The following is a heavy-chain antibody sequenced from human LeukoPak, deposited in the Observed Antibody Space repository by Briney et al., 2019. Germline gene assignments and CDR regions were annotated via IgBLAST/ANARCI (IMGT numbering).Heavy chain of an antibody. Sequence: ASVKVSCKASGYTFTSYDINWVRQATGQGREWMGWMNPNSGNTGYAQKFQGRVTMTRNTSISTAYMELSSLRSEDTAVYYCARSYDSSGYCDYWGQGTLVTVSS. D-gene: IGHD3-22*01. J-gene: IGHJ4*02. CDR3: ARSYDSSGYCDY. CDR2: MNPNSGNT. CDR1: GYTFTSYD. V-gene: IGHV1-8*01.